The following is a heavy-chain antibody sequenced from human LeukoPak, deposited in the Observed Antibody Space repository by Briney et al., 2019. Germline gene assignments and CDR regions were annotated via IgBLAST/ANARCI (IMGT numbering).Heavy chain of an antibody. CDR1: GFTFNTYS. D-gene: IGHD1-26*01. CDR3: ARDPYSGSYGNYYYFMDV. CDR2: MSSSSSAI. J-gene: IGHJ6*03. Sequence: PGGSLRLSCAASGFTFNTYSMNWVRQARGKGLEWVSYMSSSSSAIYYADSVKGRFTISRDNAKNSLYLQMNSLRAEDTAVYYCARDPYSGSYGNYYYFMDVWGKGTTVTISS. V-gene: IGHV3-48*01.